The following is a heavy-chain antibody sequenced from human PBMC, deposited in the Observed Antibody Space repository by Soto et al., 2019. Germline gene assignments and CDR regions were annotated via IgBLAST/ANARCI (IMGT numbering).Heavy chain of an antibody. J-gene: IGHJ6*02. V-gene: IGHV4-31*02. CDR1: GGSISSGGYY. Sequence: SETLSLTCTVSGGSISSGGYYWSWIRQHPGKGLEWIGYIYYSGSTYYNPSLKSRVTISVDTSKNQFSLKLSSVTAADTAVYYCARDGIVVVNNYGMDVWGQGTTVTVSS. CDR2: IYYSGST. D-gene: IGHD2-21*01. CDR3: ARDGIVVVNNYGMDV.